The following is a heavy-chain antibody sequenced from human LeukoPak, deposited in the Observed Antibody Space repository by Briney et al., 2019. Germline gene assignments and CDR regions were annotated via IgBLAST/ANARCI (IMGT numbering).Heavy chain of an antibody. V-gene: IGHV4-59*01. Sequence: PSETLSLTCTVSGGSISSYYWSWIRQPPGKGLEWIGYIYYSGSTNYNPSLKSRVTMSVDTSKNQFSLKLSSVTAADTAVYYCARETYSSGSSDAFDIWGQGTMVTVSS. CDR3: ARETYSSGSSDAFDI. CDR1: GGSISSYY. D-gene: IGHD6-19*01. J-gene: IGHJ3*02. CDR2: IYYSGST.